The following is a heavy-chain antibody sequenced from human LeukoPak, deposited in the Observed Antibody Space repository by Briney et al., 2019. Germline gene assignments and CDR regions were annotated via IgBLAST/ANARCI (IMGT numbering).Heavy chain of an antibody. CDR1: GFTFSSYA. CDR3: ARVCIGDYGDYQFDY. D-gene: IGHD4-17*01. J-gene: IGHJ4*02. V-gene: IGHV3-7*01. Sequence: PGGSLRLSCAASGFTFSSYAMSWVRQAPGKGLEWVANIKQDGSEKYYVDSVKGRFTISRDNAKNSLYLQMNSLRAEDTAVYYCARVCIGDYGDYQFDYWGQGTLVTVSS. CDR2: IKQDGSEK.